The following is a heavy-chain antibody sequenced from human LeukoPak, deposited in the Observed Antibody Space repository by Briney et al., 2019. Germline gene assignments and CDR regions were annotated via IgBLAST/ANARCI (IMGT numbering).Heavy chain of an antibody. J-gene: IGHJ5*02. CDR2: IRYDGSNK. V-gene: IGHV3-30*02. Sequence: GGSLRLSCAASGFTFSSYGMHWVRQAPGKGLEWVAFIRYDGSNKYYADSVKGRFTISRDNSKNTLYLQMNSLSAEDTAVYYCAKDGGYCSSTSCPEDNWFDPWGQGTLVTVSS. CDR1: GFTFSSYG. D-gene: IGHD2-2*01. CDR3: AKDGGYCSSTSCPEDNWFDP.